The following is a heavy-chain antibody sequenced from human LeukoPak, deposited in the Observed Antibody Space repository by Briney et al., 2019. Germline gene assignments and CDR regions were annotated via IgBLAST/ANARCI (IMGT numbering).Heavy chain of an antibody. D-gene: IGHD2-2*01. V-gene: IGHV3-66*01. J-gene: IGHJ4*02. CDR3: ARGSTGWSRGDY. Sequence: PGGSLRLSCAASGFIVSNNYMSWVRQAPGMGLEWVSVIYRSGSTYYADSVEGRFTISRDNSNNTVYLQMNSLRADDTAVYYCARGSTGWSRGDYRGRGTLVTVSS. CDR1: GFIVSNNY. CDR2: IYRSGST.